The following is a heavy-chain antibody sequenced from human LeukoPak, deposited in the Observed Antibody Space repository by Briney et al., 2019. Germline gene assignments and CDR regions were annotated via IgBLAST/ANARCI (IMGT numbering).Heavy chain of an antibody. V-gene: IGHV3-11*01. CDR3: ARDRLPSRYRSMDV. J-gene: IGHJ6*02. CDR1: GFTFSDYY. CDR2: ISSSGDTM. D-gene: IGHD2-21*02. Sequence: GGSLRLSCAASGFTFSDYYMTWIRQAPGKGLEWVSYISSSGDTMYYTDSVKGRFTISRDNAKNSLALQIDSLRAEDTGVYYCARDRLPSRYRSMDVWGQGTTVTVSS.